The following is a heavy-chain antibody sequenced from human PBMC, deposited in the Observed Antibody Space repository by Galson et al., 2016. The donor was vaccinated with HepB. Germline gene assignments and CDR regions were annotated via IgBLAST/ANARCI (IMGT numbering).Heavy chain of an antibody. Sequence: SLRLSCAASGFTFSRYEMNWVRQAPGKGLEWVANVKEDGSEKFYVDSVKGRFTISRDNTQNSLYLQMNSLRADDMAVYYCARIYHDYVWGSYRHVAFDIWGQGTTVTVSS. J-gene: IGHJ3*02. V-gene: IGHV3-7*01. D-gene: IGHD3-16*02. CDR2: VKEDGSEK. CDR3: ARIYHDYVWGSYRHVAFDI. CDR1: GFTFSRYE.